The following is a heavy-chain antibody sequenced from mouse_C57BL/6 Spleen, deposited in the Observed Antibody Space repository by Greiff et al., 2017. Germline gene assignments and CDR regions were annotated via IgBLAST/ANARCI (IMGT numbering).Heavy chain of an antibody. CDR1: GYTFTSYG. CDR2: IYPRSGNT. Sequence: QVHVKQSGAELARPGASVKLSCKASGYTFTSYGISWVKQRTGQGLEWIGEIYPRSGNTYYNEKFKGKATLTADKSSSTAYMELRSLTSEDSAVDFCAQTAQATLDYWGQGTTLTVSS. V-gene: IGHV1-81*01. D-gene: IGHD3-2*02. J-gene: IGHJ2*01. CDR3: AQTAQATLDY.